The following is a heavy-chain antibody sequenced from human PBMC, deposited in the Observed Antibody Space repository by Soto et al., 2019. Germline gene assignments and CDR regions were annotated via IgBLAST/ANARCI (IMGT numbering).Heavy chain of an antibody. Sequence: GGSLRLSCAASGFIFSDYYMSWIRQAPGKGLEWISYISSSDNIIYYADSVKGRFTISRDNAKNSLYLQMNSLRAEDTAVYYCARDRGYYDSSGNFDYWGQGTLVTVS. V-gene: IGHV3-11*01. D-gene: IGHD3-22*01. CDR3: ARDRGYYDSSGNFDY. CDR1: GFIFSDYY. J-gene: IGHJ4*02. CDR2: ISSSDNII.